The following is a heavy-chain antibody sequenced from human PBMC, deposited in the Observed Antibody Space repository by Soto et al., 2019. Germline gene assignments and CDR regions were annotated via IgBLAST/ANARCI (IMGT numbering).Heavy chain of an antibody. D-gene: IGHD3-9*01. Sequence: SETLSLTCAVYGGSFSGYYWSWIRQPPGKGLEWIGEINHSGSTNYNPSLKSRVTISVDTSKNQFSLKLSSVTAADTAVYYCARGRPAYYDILTGYYKNYPFDYWGQGTLVTVSS. J-gene: IGHJ4*02. CDR1: GGSFSGYY. V-gene: IGHV4-34*01. CDR3: ARGRPAYYDILTGYYKNYPFDY. CDR2: INHSGST.